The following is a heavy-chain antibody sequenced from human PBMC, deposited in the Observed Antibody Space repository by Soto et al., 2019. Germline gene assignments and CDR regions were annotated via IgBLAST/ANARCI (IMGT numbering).Heavy chain of an antibody. CDR1: GISVSDNT. CDR2: VSGDGVSK. Sequence: LGGYLRRSCAASGISVSDNTMSWVRQAPGKGLEWISAVSGDGVSKLYADSVRGRFTVSRDNAANTLYLQMNSLRTEDTALYYCAKKDRLYGGAVAFDSWGQGTRVTVSS. D-gene: IGHD6-19*01. V-gene: IGHV3-23*01. CDR3: AKKDRLYGGAVAFDS. J-gene: IGHJ4*02.